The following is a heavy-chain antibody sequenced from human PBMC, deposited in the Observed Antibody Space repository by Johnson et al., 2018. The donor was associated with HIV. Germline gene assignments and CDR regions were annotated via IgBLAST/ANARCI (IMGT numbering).Heavy chain of an antibody. D-gene: IGHD2-21*01. CDR2: IKSRTDGGTT. Sequence: EVQLVESGGGLVKPGGSLRLSCAASGFTFSNAWMNWVRQAPGKGLEWVGRIKSRTDGGTTDYAAPVKGRFTISRDDSKNTLYLQMNSLKTEDTAVYYCALSYSLDAFDIWGQGTMVTVSS. V-gene: IGHV3-15*01. CDR1: GFTFSNAW. J-gene: IGHJ3*02. CDR3: ALSYSLDAFDI.